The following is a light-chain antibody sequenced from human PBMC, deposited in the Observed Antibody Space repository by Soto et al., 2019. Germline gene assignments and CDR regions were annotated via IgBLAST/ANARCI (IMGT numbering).Light chain of an antibody. Sequence: DIQMTQSPSTLSASVGDRVTITCRATQTIDSWLALYQQRPGKPPNLLIYKSSTLASGVPSRFSGSGSGTEFTLTISSLQPDDFATYYCQHYNSYSEAFGQGTKVDIK. CDR2: KSS. J-gene: IGKJ1*01. V-gene: IGKV1-5*03. CDR3: QHYNSYSEA. CDR1: QTIDSW.